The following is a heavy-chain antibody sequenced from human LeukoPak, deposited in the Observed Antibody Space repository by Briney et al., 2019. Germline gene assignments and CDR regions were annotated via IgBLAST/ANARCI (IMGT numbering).Heavy chain of an antibody. J-gene: IGHJ6*04. D-gene: IGHD3-10*01. V-gene: IGHV4-38-2*01. CDR2: IFHSGST. Sequence: AETLSLTCAVSGYSISSGYYWGWIRQPPGKGLEWIGSIFHSGSTYYNPSLRSRVNMSVDTSKNQISLKLSSVTAADTAVYYCARASGSYGSGSYYYYGMDVWGKGTTVTVSS. CDR3: ARASGSYGSGSYYYYGMDV. CDR1: GYSISSGYY.